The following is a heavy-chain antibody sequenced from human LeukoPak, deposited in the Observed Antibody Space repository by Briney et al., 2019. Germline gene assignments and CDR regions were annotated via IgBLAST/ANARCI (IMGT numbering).Heavy chain of an antibody. Sequence: ASVKVSCKASGYTFTDYYMHWVRQAPGQGLEWMGWISPNTGGATYAQKFQGRVTMTTDTSTSTAYMELRSLRSDDTAVYYCARDTGRTYYYDSSGYFDYWGQGTLVTVSS. J-gene: IGHJ4*02. CDR2: ISPNTGGA. CDR3: ARDTGRTYYYDSSGYFDY. D-gene: IGHD3-22*01. V-gene: IGHV1-2*02. CDR1: GYTFTDYY.